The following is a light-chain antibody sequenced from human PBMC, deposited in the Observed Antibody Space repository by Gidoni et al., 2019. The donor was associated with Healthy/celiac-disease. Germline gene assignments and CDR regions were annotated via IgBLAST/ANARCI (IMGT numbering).Light chain of an antibody. CDR3: QQRSNWPPSIT. J-gene: IGKJ5*01. Sequence: DIVLTQSPATLSLSPGERATLSCRASQSVSSYLAWYQQKPGQAPRLLIYDASNRATGIPARFSGSGSGTDVTLTISSLEPEDFAVYYCQQRSNWPPSITFXQXTRLEIK. V-gene: IGKV3-11*01. CDR2: DAS. CDR1: QSVSSY.